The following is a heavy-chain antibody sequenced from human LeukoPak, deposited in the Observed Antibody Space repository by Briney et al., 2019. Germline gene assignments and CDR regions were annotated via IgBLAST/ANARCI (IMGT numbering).Heavy chain of an antibody. V-gene: IGHV4-59*08. Sequence: PSGTLSLTCTVSGDSISGFHWSWIRQAPGKGLECIGYSYYTGKANYNPSLQSRVTISVDTSKNQFSLTLSSVTAADSAVYYCARLRGDRTASLDYWGQGTLVTVSS. J-gene: IGHJ4*02. CDR2: SYYTGKA. D-gene: IGHD4-17*01. CDR1: GDSISGFH. CDR3: ARLRGDRTASLDY.